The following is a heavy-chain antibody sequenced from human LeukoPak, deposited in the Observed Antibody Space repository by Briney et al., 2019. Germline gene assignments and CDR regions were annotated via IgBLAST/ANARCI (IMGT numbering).Heavy chain of an antibody. CDR3: ARLGGETTRFDL. CDR1: GFTFRNYW. D-gene: IGHD1-7*01. CDR2: IKQDGIVK. V-gene: IGHV3-7*01. J-gene: IGHJ5*02. Sequence: GGSLRRSCAASGFTFRNYWMSWVRPAPGRGLDWVATIKQDGIVKHYVDSVKGRFTISRDNAENSLYLQMDSLRVDDTAVYYCARLGGETTRFDLWGQGALVTVSS.